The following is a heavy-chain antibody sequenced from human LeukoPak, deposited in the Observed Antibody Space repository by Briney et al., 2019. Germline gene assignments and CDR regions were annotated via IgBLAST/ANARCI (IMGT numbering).Heavy chain of an antibody. CDR1: RGSITGYY. V-gene: IGHV4-59*08. Sequence: SVTLSLTCTVSRGSITGYYWSWIRQPPGKGLEWIGYIYHSGTTNYNPSLTSQVIMSVDTSTNNFSLTLYSVTAAAAAIYYCARHTSNSIYSPCRVFDNWGQGTLVTVSS. CDR3: ARHTSNSIYSPCRVFDN. J-gene: IGHJ4*02. CDR2: IYHSGTT. D-gene: IGHD1-7*01.